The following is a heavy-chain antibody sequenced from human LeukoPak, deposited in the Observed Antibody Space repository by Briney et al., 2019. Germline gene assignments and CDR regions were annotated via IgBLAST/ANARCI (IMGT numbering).Heavy chain of an antibody. CDR2: ISWNSGSI. CDR1: GFTFDDYA. D-gene: IGHD6-19*01. CDR3: AKDMRAIAVAADIDY. V-gene: IGHV3-9*01. J-gene: IGHJ4*02. Sequence: PGRSLRLSCAASGFTFDDYAMHWVRQAPGKGLEWVSGISWNSGSIGYADSVKGRFTISRDNAKNSLYLQMNSLRAEDTALYYCAKDMRAIAVAADIDYWGQGTLVTVSS.